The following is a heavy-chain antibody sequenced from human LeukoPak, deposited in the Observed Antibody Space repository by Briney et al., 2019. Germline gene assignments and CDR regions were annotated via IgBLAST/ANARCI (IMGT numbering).Heavy chain of an antibody. Sequence: SSETLSLTCTVSGGSISSSSYYWSWIRQPAGQGLEWIGRIYTSGSTNYNPSLKSRVTMSVDTSKNQFSLKLSSVTAADTAVYYCARTSSSWYNWFDPWGQGTLVTVSS. CDR2: IYTSGST. D-gene: IGHD6-13*01. J-gene: IGHJ5*02. CDR1: GGSISSSSYY. V-gene: IGHV4-61*02. CDR3: ARTSSSWYNWFDP.